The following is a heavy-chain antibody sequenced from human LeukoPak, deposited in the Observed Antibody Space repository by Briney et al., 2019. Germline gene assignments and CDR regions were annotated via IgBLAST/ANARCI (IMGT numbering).Heavy chain of an antibody. CDR3: AREALAVTGTDDAFDI. V-gene: IGHV3-13*01. D-gene: IGHD6-19*01. J-gene: IGHJ3*02. Sequence: PGGSLRLSCAASGLTFSSYDMHWVRQATGKGLEWVSAIGTAGDTYYPGSVKGRFTISRENAKNSLYLQMNSLRAGDPAVYYCAREALAVTGTDDAFDIWGQGTMVTVSS. CDR1: GLTFSSYD. CDR2: IGTAGDT.